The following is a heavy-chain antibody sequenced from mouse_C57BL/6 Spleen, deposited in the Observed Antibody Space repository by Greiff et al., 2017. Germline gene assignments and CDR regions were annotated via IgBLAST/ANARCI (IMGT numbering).Heavy chain of an antibody. CDR2: IYPGSGST. CDR1: GYTFTSYW. Sequence: QVQLQQPGAELVKPGASVKMSCKASGYTFTSYWITWVKQRPGQGLEWIGDIYPGSGSTNYNEKFKSKATLTVDTSSSTAYMQLSSLTSEDSAVYYCAREENYDYAHWYFDVWGTGTTVTVSS. CDR3: AREENYDYAHWYFDV. J-gene: IGHJ1*03. V-gene: IGHV1-55*01. D-gene: IGHD2-4*01.